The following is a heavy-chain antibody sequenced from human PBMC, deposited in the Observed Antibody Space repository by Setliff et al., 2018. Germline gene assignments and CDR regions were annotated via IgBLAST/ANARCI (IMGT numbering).Heavy chain of an antibody. Sequence: ASVKVSCKASGYTFTSYYMYWVRQAPGQGFEWMGTINTGGGSASIVDQFQGRVTVTTDTSTTTAYMELRSLRADDTAVYYCARINSYVSSGYYYAPELWGQGTTVTVSS. J-gene: IGHJ4*02. V-gene: IGHV1-46*01. D-gene: IGHD3-22*01. CDR2: INTGGGSA. CDR3: ARINSYVSSGYYYAPEL. CDR1: GYTFTSYY.